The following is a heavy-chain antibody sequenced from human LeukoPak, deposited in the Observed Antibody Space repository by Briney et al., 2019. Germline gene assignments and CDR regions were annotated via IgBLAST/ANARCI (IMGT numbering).Heavy chain of an antibody. CDR3: ARCPRWLQSNYFDY. Sequence: SETLSLTCAVYGGSSSGYYWSWIRQPPGKGLEWIGEINHSGSTNYNPSLKSRVTISVDTSKNQFPLKLSSVTAADTAVYYCARCPRWLQSNYFDYWGQGTLVTVSS. J-gene: IGHJ4*02. V-gene: IGHV4-34*01. D-gene: IGHD5-24*01. CDR1: GGSSSGYY. CDR2: INHSGST.